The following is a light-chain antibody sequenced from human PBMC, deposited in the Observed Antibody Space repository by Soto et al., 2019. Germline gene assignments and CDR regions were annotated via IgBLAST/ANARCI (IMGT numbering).Light chain of an antibody. CDR1: QSVSSY. J-gene: IGKJ5*01. Sequence: EIVLTQSPATLSLSPGERATLSCRASQSVSSYLAWYQQKPGQAPRLLIYDASNRATGIPAMFSGSGSGTDFTHTISSLEHEDVAVYYCQQRSNWPPATLGQGKRLEIK. CDR3: QQRSNWPPAT. CDR2: DAS. V-gene: IGKV3-11*01.